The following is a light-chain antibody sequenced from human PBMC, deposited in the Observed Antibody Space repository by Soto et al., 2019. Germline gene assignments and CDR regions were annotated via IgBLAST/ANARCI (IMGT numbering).Light chain of an antibody. CDR1: QSVSSN. J-gene: IGKJ1*01. CDR2: GAS. V-gene: IGKV3-20*01. Sequence: EIVLAQSRATLSVSPGERATLSCRASQSVSSNLAWYQQKRGQAPRLLIHGASNRATGIPDRFSGSGSGTDFTLTITRLEPEDFAVYYCQQYGGSPRTFGQGTKWIS. CDR3: QQYGGSPRT.